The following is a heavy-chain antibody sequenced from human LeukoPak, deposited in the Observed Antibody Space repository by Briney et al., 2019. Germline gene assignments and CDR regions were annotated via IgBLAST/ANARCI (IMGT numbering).Heavy chain of an antibody. CDR3: ARGRTGYCSSTSCSFDY. V-gene: IGHV1-69*01. D-gene: IGHD2-2*01. CDR2: IIPIFGTA. Sequence: SVKVSCKASGDTFSSYAISWVRQAPGQGLEWMGGIIPIFGTANYAQKFQGRVTITADESTSTAYMELSSLRSEDTAVYYCARGRTGYCSSTSCSFDYWGQGTLVTASS. CDR1: GDTFSSYA. J-gene: IGHJ4*02.